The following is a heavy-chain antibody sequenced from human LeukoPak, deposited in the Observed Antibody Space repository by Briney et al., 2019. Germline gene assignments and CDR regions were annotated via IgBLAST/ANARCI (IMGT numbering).Heavy chain of an antibody. CDR3: ARDLRGVYAPYSGYDLNY. J-gene: IGHJ4*02. CDR1: GGTFSSYA. D-gene: IGHD5-12*01. CDR2: IIPIFGTA. Sequence: SVKVSCKASGGTFSSYAISWVRQAPGQGLEWMGGIIPIFGTANYAQKFQGRVTITADESTSTAYMELSSLRSEDTAVYYCARDLRGVYAPYSGYDLNYWGQGTLVTVPS. V-gene: IGHV1-69*13.